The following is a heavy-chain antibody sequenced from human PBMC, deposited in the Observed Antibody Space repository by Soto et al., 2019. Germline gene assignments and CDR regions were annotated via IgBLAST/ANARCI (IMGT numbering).Heavy chain of an antibody. CDR2: IYYSGST. J-gene: IGHJ6*02. D-gene: IGHD3-22*01. CDR1: GGSISSSSYY. V-gene: IGHV4-39*01. CDR3: ARRLYYDSSGFEGGGMGV. Sequence: QLQLQESGPGLVKPSETLSLTCTVSGGSISSSSYYWGWIRQPPGKGLEWIGSIYYSGSTYYNPSLKSRVTISVDTSKNQFSLKLSSVTAADTAVYYCARRLYYDSSGFEGGGMGVWGQGTTVTVSS.